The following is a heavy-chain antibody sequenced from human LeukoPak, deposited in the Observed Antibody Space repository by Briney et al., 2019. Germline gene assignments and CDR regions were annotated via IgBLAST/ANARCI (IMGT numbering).Heavy chain of an antibody. V-gene: IGHV4-34*01. Sequence: SETLSLTCAVYGGPFSGYYWSWIRQPPGKGLEWIGEINHSGSTNYNPSLKSRVTISVDTSKNQFSLKLGSVTAADTAVYYCARDLGPKYYFDYWGQGTLVTVSS. D-gene: IGHD7-27*01. J-gene: IGHJ4*02. CDR3: ARDLGPKYYFDY. CDR1: GGPFSGYY. CDR2: INHSGST.